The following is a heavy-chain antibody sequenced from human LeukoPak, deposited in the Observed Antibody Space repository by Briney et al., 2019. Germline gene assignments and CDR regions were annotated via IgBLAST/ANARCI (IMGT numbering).Heavy chain of an antibody. CDR1: GGSISSHY. CDR2: IYYSGST. J-gene: IGHJ3*02. D-gene: IGHD2-2*02. Sequence: SETLSLTCTVSGGSISSHYWSWIRQPPGKGLEWIGYIYYSGSTNYNPSLKSRVTISVDTSKNQFSLKLSSVTAADTAVYYCARCGYCSSTSCYTFAFDIWGQGTMVTVSS. CDR3: ARCGYCSSTSCYTFAFDI. V-gene: IGHV4-59*11.